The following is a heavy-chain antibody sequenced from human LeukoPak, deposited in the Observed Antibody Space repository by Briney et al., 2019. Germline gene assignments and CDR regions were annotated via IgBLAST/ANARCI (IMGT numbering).Heavy chain of an antibody. CDR2: ISSSGSTI. D-gene: IGHD3-22*01. J-gene: IGHJ4*02. CDR3: ARQTYYYDSSGYYYVGKTDIPFDY. V-gene: IGHV3-11*01. Sequence: GGSLRLSCAASGFTFSDYYMSWIRQAPGKGLEWVSYISSSGSTIYYADSVKGRLTISRDNAKNSLYLQMNSLRAEDTAVYYCARQTYYYDSSGYYYVGKTDIPFDYLGQGTLVTVSS. CDR1: GFTFSDYY.